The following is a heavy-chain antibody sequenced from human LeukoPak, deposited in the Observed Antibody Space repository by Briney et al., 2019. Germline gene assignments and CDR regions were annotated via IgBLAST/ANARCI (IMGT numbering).Heavy chain of an antibody. J-gene: IGHJ6*03. Sequence: SVKVSCKASGGTFSSYAISWVRQAPGQGLEWMGGIIPIFGTANYAQKFQGRVTITADESTSTAYMELSSLRSEDTAVYYCASSVVPAAIWYYYMDVWGKGTTVTISS. D-gene: IGHD2-2*01. CDR2: IIPIFGTA. CDR1: GGTFSSYA. V-gene: IGHV1-69*13. CDR3: ASSVVPAAIWYYYMDV.